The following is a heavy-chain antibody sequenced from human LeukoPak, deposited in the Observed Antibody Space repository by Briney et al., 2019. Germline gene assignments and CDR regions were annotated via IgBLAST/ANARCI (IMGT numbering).Heavy chain of an antibody. J-gene: IGHJ4*02. V-gene: IGHV3-48*03. CDR2: ISGNGRTI. D-gene: IGHD2/OR15-2a*01. CDR1: GFTFRTYE. CDR3: AKDFRKVSQRGY. Sequence: GGSLRLSCAASGFTFRTYEMNWVRQAPGKGQEWVSYISGNGRTIYYADSVKGRFTISRDNAKNSLYLQMNSLRAEDTAVYYCAKDFRKVSQRGYWGQGTLVTVSS.